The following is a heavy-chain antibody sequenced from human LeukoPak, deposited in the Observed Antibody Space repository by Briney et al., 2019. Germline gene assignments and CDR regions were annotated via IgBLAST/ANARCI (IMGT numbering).Heavy chain of an antibody. D-gene: IGHD2-15*01. CDR2: ISPYNANT. Sequence: ASVKVSCKASGYTFSNFGVSWVRQAPGQGLEWLGRISPYNANTNYAQKLQGRVTMTTDTSTSTAYMELRSLTSDDTAVYYCARDRRYCGGGRCYGDFYFWGQGTLVTVSS. J-gene: IGHJ4*02. CDR3: ARDRRYCGGGRCYGDFYF. V-gene: IGHV1-18*01. CDR1: GYTFSNFG.